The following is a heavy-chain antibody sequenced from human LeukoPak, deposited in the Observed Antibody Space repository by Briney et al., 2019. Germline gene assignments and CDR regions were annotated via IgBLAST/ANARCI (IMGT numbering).Heavy chain of an antibody. CDR1: GFTFSSYG. CDR3: ATRMVRGVSFDY. J-gene: IGHJ4*02. D-gene: IGHD3-10*01. V-gene: IGHV3-23*01. CDR2: ISGSGGST. Sequence: GGSLRLSCEASGFTFSSYGMSWVRQAPGKGLEWVSAISGSGGSTYYADSVKGRFTISRDNSKNTLYLQMNSLRAEDTAVYYCATRMVRGVSFDYWGQGTLVTVSS.